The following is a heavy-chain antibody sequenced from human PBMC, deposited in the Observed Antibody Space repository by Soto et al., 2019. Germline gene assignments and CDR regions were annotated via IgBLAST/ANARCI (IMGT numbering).Heavy chain of an antibody. CDR3: ARREAAPSSYYYGVEV. V-gene: IGHV5-51*04. CDR1: GYSFTSYW. CDR2: IYPGDSDT. D-gene: IGHD6-25*01. J-gene: IGHJ6*02. Sequence: EVQLVQSGAEVKEPGESLKISCKGSGYSFTSYWIGWVRQMPGKCLEWMGIIYPGDSDTRYSPSFQGQVTISADKPITTAYLQWNSLKASDTAIYYCARREAAPSSYYYGVEVWGQGTAVIVSS.